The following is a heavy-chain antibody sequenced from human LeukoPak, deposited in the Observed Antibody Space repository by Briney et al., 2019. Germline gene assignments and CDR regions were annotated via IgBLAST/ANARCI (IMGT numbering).Heavy chain of an antibody. D-gene: IGHD2/OR15-2a*01. Sequence: SETLSLTCSVSGGSISSYYWSWIRHPPRKGLEWIGYIYYSGSTNYNPSLKSRVTISLDTSKNQFSLNLSSVTAADTAVYYCARGPSRNWFDPWGQGTLVTVSS. CDR3: ARGPSRNWFDP. J-gene: IGHJ5*02. CDR2: IYYSGST. CDR1: GGSISSYY. V-gene: IGHV4-59*01.